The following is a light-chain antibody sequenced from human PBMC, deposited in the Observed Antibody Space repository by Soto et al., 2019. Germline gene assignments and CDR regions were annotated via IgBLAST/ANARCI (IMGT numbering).Light chain of an antibody. CDR1: QSVRSTY. CDR2: GVS. J-gene: IGKJ4*01. Sequence: EIVMAQSPVTLSVSPGERATLSCRASQSVRSTYLAWYQQKPGQAPRLLIFGVSNRAAGIPARFSGSGSGTEFTLTISSLQSEDFAAYYCQQYNNWPLTFGGGTKVDIK. V-gene: IGKV3-15*01. CDR3: QQYNNWPLT.